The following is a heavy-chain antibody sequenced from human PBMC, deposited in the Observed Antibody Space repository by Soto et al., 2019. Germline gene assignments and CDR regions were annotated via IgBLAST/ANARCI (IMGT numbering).Heavy chain of an antibody. CDR1: GDSVSSNGAC. J-gene: IGHJ6*02. V-gene: IGHV6-1*01. Sequence: PSQTLSLTCVISGDSVSSNGACWNWIRQSPSRGLQWLGRIYYRSKWFHDYAASVESRMAINPDTSRNQFSLQLNYVTPEDTAVYYCARDPLLRLRRMDVWGQGTTVTVSS. CDR3: ARDPLLRLRRMDV. CDR2: IYYRSKWFH. D-gene: IGHD3-3*01.